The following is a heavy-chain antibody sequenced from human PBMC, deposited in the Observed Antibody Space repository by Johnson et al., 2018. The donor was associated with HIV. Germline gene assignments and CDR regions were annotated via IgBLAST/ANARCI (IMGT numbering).Heavy chain of an antibody. Sequence: VLLVESGGGLIQPGGSLRLSCAASGFTVSSNYMSWVRQAPGKGLEWVSVIYSGGSTYYADSVKGRFTISRDNAKNSLYLQMNSLRAEDTAVYYCARDQSEVDAFEIWGQGTMVTVSS. CDR1: GFTVSSNY. CDR2: IYSGGST. V-gene: IGHV3-53*01. CDR3: ARDQSEVDAFEI. J-gene: IGHJ3*02.